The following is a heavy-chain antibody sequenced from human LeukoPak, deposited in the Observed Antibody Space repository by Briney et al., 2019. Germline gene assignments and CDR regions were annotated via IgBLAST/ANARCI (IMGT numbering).Heavy chain of an antibody. CDR3: ARGRGLEQQLVPNYYYMDV. J-gene: IGHJ6*03. D-gene: IGHD6-13*01. Sequence: SETLCLTCAASGGTFSGYYWSWIRQPPGKGLEWVGEINHSGSTNYNPSLKSRVTISVDTSKNQFSLKLSSVTAADTAVYYCARGRGLEQQLVPNYYYMDVWGKGTTVTVSS. CDR2: INHSGST. CDR1: GGTFSGYY. V-gene: IGHV4-34*01.